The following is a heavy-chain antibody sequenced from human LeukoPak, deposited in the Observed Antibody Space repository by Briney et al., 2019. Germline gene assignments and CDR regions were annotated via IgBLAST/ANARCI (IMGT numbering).Heavy chain of an antibody. CDR3: AELGITMIGGV. V-gene: IGHV3-48*04. D-gene: IGHD3-10*02. J-gene: IGHJ6*04. CDR1: GFTFSNYS. Sequence: PGGSLRLSCAASGFTFSNYSMNWVRQAPGKGLEWVSYISSSGSTIYYADSVKGRFTISRDNAKNSLYLRMNSLRAEDTAVYYCAELGITMIGGVWGKGTTVTISS. CDR2: ISSSGSTI.